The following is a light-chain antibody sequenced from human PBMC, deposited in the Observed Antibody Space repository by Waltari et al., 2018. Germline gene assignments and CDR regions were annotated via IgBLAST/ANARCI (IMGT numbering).Light chain of an antibody. V-gene: IGKV1-5*03. CDR3: QQCNTYSRT. CDR1: QSISRW. Sequence: DIQMTQSPSTLSASVGDSVTITCRASQSISRWVAWYQQKPGKAPNLLIYEASTLKSGVPSSFSGSGSGTEFTLTISSLQPDDFATYYCQQCNTYSRTFGQGTKVEIK. J-gene: IGKJ1*01. CDR2: EAS.